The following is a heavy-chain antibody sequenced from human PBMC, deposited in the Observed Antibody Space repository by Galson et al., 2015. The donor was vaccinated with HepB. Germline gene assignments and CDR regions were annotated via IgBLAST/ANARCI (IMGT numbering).Heavy chain of an antibody. D-gene: IGHD3-16*02. V-gene: IGHV3-48*02. CDR1: GFNFINNN. Sequence: SLRLSCAASGFNFINNNMNWVRQAPGKGLEWVSCISYSSSTRYYADSVKGRFTISRDNAKNSLYLQMNSLRDEDTAVYFCARDMAGVITIYNYYGMDVWGQGATVTVSS. CDR2: ISYSSSTR. CDR3: ARDMAGVITIYNYYGMDV. J-gene: IGHJ6*02.